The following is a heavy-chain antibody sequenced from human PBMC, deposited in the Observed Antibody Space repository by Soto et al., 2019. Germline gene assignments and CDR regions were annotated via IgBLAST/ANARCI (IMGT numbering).Heavy chain of an antibody. D-gene: IGHD2-2*01. CDR1: GYTFTSYA. Sequence: QVQLVQSGAEVKKPGASVKVSCKASGYTFTSYAMHWVRQAPGQRLEWMGWINAGNGNTKYSQKFQGRVTITRDTSASTAYMALSSLRSEDTAVYYCARVVPAARVDTWGQGTLVTVSS. V-gene: IGHV1-3*01. CDR3: ARVVPAARVDT. J-gene: IGHJ5*02. CDR2: INAGNGNT.